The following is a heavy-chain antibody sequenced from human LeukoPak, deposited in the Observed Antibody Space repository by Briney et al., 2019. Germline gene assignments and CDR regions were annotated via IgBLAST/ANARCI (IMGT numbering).Heavy chain of an antibody. J-gene: IGHJ3*02. CDR3: ARDASGSYWGSAFDI. Sequence: SETLSLTCAVYGGSFSGYYWSWIRQPPGEGLEWIGSIHYTGTAYYNPSLKNRVTISVDTSKNQFSLKLSSVTAADTAVYYCARDASGSYWGSAFDIWGQGTMVTVSS. V-gene: IGHV4-34*01. CDR2: IHYTGTA. CDR1: GGSFSGYY. D-gene: IGHD1-26*01.